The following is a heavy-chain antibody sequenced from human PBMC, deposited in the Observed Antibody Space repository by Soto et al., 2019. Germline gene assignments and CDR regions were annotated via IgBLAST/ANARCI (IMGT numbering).Heavy chain of an antibody. Sequence: QVQLVQSGAEVKKPGASVKVSCKASGYAFSQYYIHWMLQAPGQGLEWMGWINPYSGRTKFAQNFQGWVTMTRDTSIKTVYMELSGLRSDATAVYYCARESGGTTATLDYYYFYMDVWGKGTTVTVSS. D-gene: IGHD4-17*01. V-gene: IGHV1-2*04. CDR2: INPYSGRT. J-gene: IGHJ6*03. CDR1: GYAFSQYY. CDR3: ARESGGTTATLDYYYFYMDV.